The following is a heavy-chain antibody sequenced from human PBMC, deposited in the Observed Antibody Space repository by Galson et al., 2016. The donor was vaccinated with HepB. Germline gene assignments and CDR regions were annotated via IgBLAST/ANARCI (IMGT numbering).Heavy chain of an antibody. Sequence: SLRLSCAASGFTFSTYWMHWVRQAPGKGLVWVSRIDTDGSSTSYADSVKGRFTISRDNAKNTLYLQMNSLRAEDTAVYYCARGGSRPIDYWGQGTLVTVSS. V-gene: IGHV3-74*01. J-gene: IGHJ4*02. CDR3: ARGGSRPIDY. D-gene: IGHD1-26*01. CDR2: IDTDGSST. CDR1: GFTFSTYW.